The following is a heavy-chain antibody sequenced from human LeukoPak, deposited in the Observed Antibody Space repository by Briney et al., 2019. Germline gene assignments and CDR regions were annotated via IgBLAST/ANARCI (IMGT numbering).Heavy chain of an antibody. D-gene: IGHD6-6*01. Sequence: SETLSLTCTVSGGSITSYYWSWIRQPPGKGLEWIGFIFYSGSTNYNPSLKSRVTMSVDTSKNQFSLQLSSVTAADTAVYYCARHSSSSPYFHYWGQGALGTGSS. CDR1: GGSITSYY. J-gene: IGHJ4*02. CDR2: IFYSGST. V-gene: IGHV4-59*01. CDR3: ARHSSSSPYFHY.